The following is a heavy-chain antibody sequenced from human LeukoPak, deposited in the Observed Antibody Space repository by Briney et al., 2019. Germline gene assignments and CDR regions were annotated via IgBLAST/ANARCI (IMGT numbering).Heavy chain of an antibody. CDR2: ISWNSGSI. CDR1: GFTFDDYA. CDR3: AXXXGXXYGDYGRPGGFDP. D-gene: IGHD4-17*01. Sequence: PGRSLRLSCAASGFTFDDYAMHWVRQAPGKGLEWVSGISWNSGSIGYADSVKGRFTISRDNAKNSLYLQMNSLRAEDTALYYCAXXXGXXYGDYGRPGGFDPWGQGTLVTVSS. V-gene: IGHV3-9*01. J-gene: IGHJ5*02.